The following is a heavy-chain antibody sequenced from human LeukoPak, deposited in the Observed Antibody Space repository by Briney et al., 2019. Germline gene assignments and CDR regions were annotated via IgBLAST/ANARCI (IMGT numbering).Heavy chain of an antibody. V-gene: IGHV1-2*02. J-gene: IGHJ5*02. Sequence: ASVKVSCKASGYSFNDKYLHWVRQAPGQGLEWMGSINPNSGGTNYAQKFQGRVTMTTDTSMSTAYMELSRLTSDNTAVYYCARAGGRSWFDPWGQGTLVTVSS. CDR3: ARAGGRSWFDP. CDR2: INPNSGGT. CDR1: GYSFNDKY.